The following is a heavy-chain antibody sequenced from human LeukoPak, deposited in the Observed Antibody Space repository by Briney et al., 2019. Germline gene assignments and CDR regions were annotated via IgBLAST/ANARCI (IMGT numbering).Heavy chain of an antibody. V-gene: IGHV3-23*01. CDR3: ATGRDEWEDAFDI. Sequence: GGTLRLSCAASGFTFSSYGMSWVRQAPGKGLEWVSAISGSGGSTYYADSVKGRFTISRDNSKNTLYLQMNSLRAEDTAVYYCATGRDEWEDAFDIWGQGTMVTVSS. D-gene: IGHD1-14*01. CDR2: ISGSGGST. CDR1: GFTFSSYG. J-gene: IGHJ3*02.